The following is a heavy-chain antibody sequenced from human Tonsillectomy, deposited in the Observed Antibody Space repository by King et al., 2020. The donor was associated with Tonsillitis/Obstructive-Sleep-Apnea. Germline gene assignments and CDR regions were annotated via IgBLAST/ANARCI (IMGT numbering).Heavy chain of an antibody. V-gene: IGHV3-33*01. CDR2: LWYDGSKK. Sequence: VQLVESGGGVVQPWRALRLSCAASGFTFSSYGMHWVRQVPGQGLEWVAVLWYDGSKKYYADSVKGRFTLSRDNSKNTLNMQMNSLRAEDTAVYYCARDRHGYCSSTSCSLHGYYYMDVWGKGTTVTVSS. D-gene: IGHD2-2*03. J-gene: IGHJ6*03. CDR1: GFTFSSYG. CDR3: ARDRHGYCSSTSCSLHGYYYMDV.